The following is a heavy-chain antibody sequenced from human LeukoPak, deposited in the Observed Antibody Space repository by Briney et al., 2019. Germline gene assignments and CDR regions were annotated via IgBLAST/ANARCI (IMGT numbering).Heavy chain of an antibody. Sequence: GGSLRLSCAASGFTFSSYSMNWVRQAPGKGLEWVSSISSSSSYIYYADSVKGRFTISRDNAKNSLYLQMNSLRAEDTAVYYCARDLGGPGGSYGMDVWGQGTTVTVSS. CDR2: ISSSSSYI. V-gene: IGHV3-21*01. CDR3: ARDLGGPGGSYGMDV. CDR1: GFTFSSYS. D-gene: IGHD1-26*01. J-gene: IGHJ6*02.